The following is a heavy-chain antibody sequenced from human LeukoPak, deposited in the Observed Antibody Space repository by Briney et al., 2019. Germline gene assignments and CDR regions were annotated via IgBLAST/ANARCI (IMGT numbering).Heavy chain of an antibody. J-gene: IGHJ5*02. CDR2: IIPVFGTA. Sequence: SVKVSCKASGGTFSSYAISWVRQAPGQGLEWMGGIIPVFGTANYAQKFQGRVTITADESTSTAYMELSSLRSEDTAVYYCARGCSSTSCYCWFDPWGQGTLVAVSS. V-gene: IGHV1-69*13. CDR3: ARGCSSTSCYCWFDP. D-gene: IGHD2-2*01. CDR1: GGTFSSYA.